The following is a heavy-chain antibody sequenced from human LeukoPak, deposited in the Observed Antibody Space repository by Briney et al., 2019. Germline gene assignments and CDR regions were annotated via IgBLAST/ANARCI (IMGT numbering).Heavy chain of an antibody. V-gene: IGHV3-48*03. CDR3: AELGITMIGGV. CDR2: ISSSGSTI. CDR1: GFTFSSHA. Sequence: GGSLRLSCVASGFTFSSHAMNWVRQAPGKGLEWVSYISSSGSTIYYADSVKGRFTISRDNAKNSLYPQMNSLRAEDTAVYYCAELGITMIGGVWGKGTTVTISS. D-gene: IGHD3-10*02. J-gene: IGHJ6*04.